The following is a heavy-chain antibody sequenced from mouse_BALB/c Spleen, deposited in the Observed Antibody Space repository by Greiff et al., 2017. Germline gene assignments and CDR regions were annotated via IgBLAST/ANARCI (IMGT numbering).Heavy chain of an antibody. CDR1: GFTFSSYG. V-gene: IGHV5-6*02. Sequence: DVKLVESGGDLVKPGGSLKLSCAASGFTFSSYGMSWVRQTPDKRLEWVATISSGGSYTYYPDSVKGRFTISRDNAKNTLYLQMSSLKSEDTAMYYCARVYYGSSYGAMDYWGQGTSVTVSS. CDR3: ARVYYGSSYGAMDY. J-gene: IGHJ4*01. CDR2: ISSGGSYT. D-gene: IGHD1-1*01.